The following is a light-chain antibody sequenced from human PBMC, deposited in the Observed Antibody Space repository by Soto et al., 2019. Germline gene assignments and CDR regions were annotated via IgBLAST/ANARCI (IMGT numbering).Light chain of an antibody. V-gene: IGLV2-8*01. J-gene: IGLJ1*01. CDR1: SSDVGGYNY. CDR2: EVN. CDR3: SSYAGSSNFV. Sequence: QSALTQPPSASGSPGQSVTISCTGTSSDVGGYNYVSWYQQHPGKAPKLMIYEVNKRPSGVPDRFSGSKSGNTASLTVSGLQAEDEADYYCSSYAGSSNFVFGTGTQLTVL.